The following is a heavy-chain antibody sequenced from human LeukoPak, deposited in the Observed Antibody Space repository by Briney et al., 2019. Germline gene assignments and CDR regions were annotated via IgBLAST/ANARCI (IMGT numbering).Heavy chain of an antibody. CDR2: IRYDGSNK. V-gene: IGHV3-30*02. Sequence: PRGSLRLSCAASGFTFSSYGMHWVRQAPGKGLEWVAFIRYDGSNKYYADSVKGRFTISRDNSKNTLYLQMNSLRAEDTAVYYCAKEGDYDSSGYSDYWGQGTLVTVSS. J-gene: IGHJ4*02. CDR1: GFTFSSYG. CDR3: AKEGDYDSSGYSDY. D-gene: IGHD3-22*01.